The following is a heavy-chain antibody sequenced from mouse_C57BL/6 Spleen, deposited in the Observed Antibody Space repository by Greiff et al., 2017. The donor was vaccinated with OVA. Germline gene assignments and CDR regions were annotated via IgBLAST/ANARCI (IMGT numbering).Heavy chain of an antibody. V-gene: IGHV1-82*01. CDR2: IYPGDGDT. D-gene: IGHD4-1*01. Sequence: VQRVESGPELVKPGASVKISCKASGYAFSSSWMNWVKQRPGKGLEWIGRIYPGDGDTNYNGKFKGKATLTADKSSSTAYMQLSSLTSEDSAVYFCARLWDWYFDVWGTGTTVTVAS. CDR3: ARLWDWYFDV. J-gene: IGHJ1*03. CDR1: GYAFSSSW.